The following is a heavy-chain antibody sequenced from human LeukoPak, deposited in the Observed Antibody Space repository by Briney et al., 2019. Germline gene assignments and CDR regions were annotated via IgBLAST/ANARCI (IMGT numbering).Heavy chain of an antibody. D-gene: IGHD1-26*01. Sequence: GGSLRLSCAASGFTFSSYWMHWVRQAPGKGLVWVSRISSDGSSTTYADSVKGRFTISRDNAKNTLYLQMNSLRAEDTAVYYCARAYSGSYRVDYWGQGTLVTVSS. CDR1: GFTFSSYW. J-gene: IGHJ4*02. V-gene: IGHV3-74*01. CDR2: ISSDGSST. CDR3: ARAYSGSYRVDY.